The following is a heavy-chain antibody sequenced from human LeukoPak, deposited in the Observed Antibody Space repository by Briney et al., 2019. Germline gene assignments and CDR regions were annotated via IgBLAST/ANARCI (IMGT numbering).Heavy chain of an antibody. Sequence: SETLSLTCTVSGGSISSYYWSWIRQPAGKGLEWIGRIYTSGSTNYNPSLKSRVTISVDKSKNQFSLKLSSVTAADTAVCYCARDLYCSSTSCRANNWFDPWGQGTLVTVSS. CDR1: GGSISSYY. J-gene: IGHJ5*02. V-gene: IGHV4-4*07. D-gene: IGHD2-2*01. CDR3: ARDLYCSSTSCRANNWFDP. CDR2: IYTSGST.